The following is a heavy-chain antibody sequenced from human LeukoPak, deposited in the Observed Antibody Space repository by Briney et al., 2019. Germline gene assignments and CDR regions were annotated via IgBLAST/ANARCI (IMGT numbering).Heavy chain of an antibody. CDR1: GGSISSYY. Sequence: PSETLSLPCTVSGGSISSYYWSWIRQPPGKGLEWIGYIYYSGSTNYNPSLKSRVTISVDTSKNQFSLKLSSVTAADTAVYYCARASSYDYVWGSYRSTDNWFDPWGQGTLVTVSS. CDR3: ARASSYDYVWGSYRSTDNWFDP. J-gene: IGHJ5*02. CDR2: IYYSGST. D-gene: IGHD3-16*02. V-gene: IGHV4-59*01.